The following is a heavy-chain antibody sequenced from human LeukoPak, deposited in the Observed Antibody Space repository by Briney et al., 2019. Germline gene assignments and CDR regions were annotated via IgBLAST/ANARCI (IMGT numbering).Heavy chain of an antibody. CDR2: INSDGSST. V-gene: IGHV3-74*01. CDR1: GFTFSSYW. CDR3: ATSRTFDY. J-gene: IGHJ4*02. Sequence: PGGSLRLSCAASGFTFSSYWMHWVRQSPGKGLVWVSGINSDGSSTSYADSVKGRFTISRDNAKNTVYLQMNSLRAEDTAVYHCATSRTFDYWSQGTLVTVSS.